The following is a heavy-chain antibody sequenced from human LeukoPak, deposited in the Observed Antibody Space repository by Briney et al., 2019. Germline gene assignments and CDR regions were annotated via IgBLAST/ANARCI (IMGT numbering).Heavy chain of an antibody. CDR1: GGSISSYY. J-gene: IGHJ6*02. CDR3: ARHIGTGVRGYMDV. V-gene: IGHV4-59*08. CDR2: IYYSGST. Sequence: SETLSLTCTVSGGSISSYYWSWIRQPPGKGLEWIGYIYYSGSTNYNPSLKSRVTISVDTSKNQFSLKLSSVTAADTAVYYCARHIGTGVRGYMDVWGQGTTVTVSS. D-gene: IGHD3-22*01.